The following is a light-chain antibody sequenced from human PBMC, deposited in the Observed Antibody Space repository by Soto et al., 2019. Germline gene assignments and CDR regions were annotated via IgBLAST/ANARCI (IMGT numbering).Light chain of an antibody. Sequence: EILMTQSPATLSVSPGGSATLSCRASRSVDTDLAWYQQKPGQAPRLLVFATSARATGVPDRFSGSGSGTDFTLTISRLEPEDFAVYYCQQYGSLPLTFGGGTKVDIK. CDR3: QQYGSLPLT. V-gene: IGKV3-20*01. CDR1: RSVDTD. CDR2: ATS. J-gene: IGKJ4*01.